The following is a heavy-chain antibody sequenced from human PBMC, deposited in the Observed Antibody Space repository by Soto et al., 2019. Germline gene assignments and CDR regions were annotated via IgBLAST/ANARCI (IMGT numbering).Heavy chain of an antibody. Sequence: GGSLRLSCTASGFTFSASAMHWVRQASGRGLEWVAVIWYDGSNKYYADSVKGRFTISRDNSKNTLYLQMNSLRAEDTAVYYCARNFDDSSGYYYVSYYYYGMDVWGQGTTVTVSS. J-gene: IGHJ6*02. CDR1: GFTFSASA. V-gene: IGHV3-33*08. CDR3: ARNFDDSSGYYYVSYYYYGMDV. D-gene: IGHD3-22*01. CDR2: IWYDGSNK.